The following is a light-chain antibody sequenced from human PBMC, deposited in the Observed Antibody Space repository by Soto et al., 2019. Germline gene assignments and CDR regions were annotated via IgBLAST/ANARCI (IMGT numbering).Light chain of an antibody. CDR2: GAS. Sequence: EIGLTQSPCTLSLSHGDRATLSCRASQSVSSSNLAGYQQKPDQAPRLLLYGASTRATGIPARFSGSGSGTEFTLTISSLQSEDVAVEYCQQHNNGTPWTSGQGAKVDIK. CDR1: QSVSSSN. CDR3: QQHNNGTPWT. J-gene: IGKJ1*01. V-gene: IGKV3-15*01.